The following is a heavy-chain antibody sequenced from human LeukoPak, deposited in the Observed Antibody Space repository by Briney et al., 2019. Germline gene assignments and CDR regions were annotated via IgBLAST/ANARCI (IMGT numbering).Heavy chain of an antibody. CDR1: GYTFTGYY. D-gene: IGHD2-15*01. Sequence: ASVTVSCKASGYTFTGYYMHWVRQAPGQGLEWMGWINPNSGGTNYAQKFQGRVTMTRDTSISTAYVELNRLSSDDTAVYYCARGPYCSGGSCYSGYFDYWGQGTLVAVSS. CDR2: INPNSGGT. CDR3: ARGPYCSGGSCYSGYFDY. J-gene: IGHJ4*02. V-gene: IGHV1-2*02.